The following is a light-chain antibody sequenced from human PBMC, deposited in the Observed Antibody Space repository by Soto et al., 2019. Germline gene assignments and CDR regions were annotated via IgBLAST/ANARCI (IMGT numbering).Light chain of an antibody. Sequence: EIVLTQSPATLSLSPGEIATLSFSASQSVSSYLALYQQKPGQAPRLLIYDASNRATGIPARFSGSGSGTEFTLTISSLQSDDFAVYYCQQYNNWPPITFGQGTRLEIK. J-gene: IGKJ5*01. CDR2: DAS. CDR1: QSVSSY. CDR3: QQYNNWPPIT. V-gene: IGKV3-11*01.